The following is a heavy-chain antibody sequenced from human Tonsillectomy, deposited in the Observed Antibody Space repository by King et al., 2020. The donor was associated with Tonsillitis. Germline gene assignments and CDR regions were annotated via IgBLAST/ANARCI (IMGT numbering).Heavy chain of an antibody. J-gene: IGHJ5*02. CDR2: IYYSGST. CDR3: ARASSYYDSSGYYTGWFDP. D-gene: IGHD3-22*01. V-gene: IGHV4-59*01. CDR1: GGSISSYY. Sequence: VQLQESGPGLVKPSETLSLTCTVSGGSISSYYWSWIRQPPGKGLEWIGYIYYSGSTKYNPSLKSRVTISVDTSKNQFSLKLISVTAADTAVYYCARASSYYDSSGYYTGWFDPWGQGTLVSVSS.